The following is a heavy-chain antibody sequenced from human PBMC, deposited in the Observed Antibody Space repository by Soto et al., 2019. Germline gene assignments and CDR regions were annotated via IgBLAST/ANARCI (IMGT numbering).Heavy chain of an antibody. CDR2: ISYDGSNK. V-gene: IGHV3-30*18. J-gene: IGHJ4*02. CDR1: GFTFSSYG. Sequence: GGSLRLSCAASGFTFSSYGMHWVRQAPGKGLEWVAVISYDGSNKNYADSVKGRFTISRDNSKNTLYLQMNSLRAEDTAVYYCAKSVASSWWLFDYWGQGTLVTVSS. D-gene: IGHD6-13*01. CDR3: AKSVASSWWLFDY.